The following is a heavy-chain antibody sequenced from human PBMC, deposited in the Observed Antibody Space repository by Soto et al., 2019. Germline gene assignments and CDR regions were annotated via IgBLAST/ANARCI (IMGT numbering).Heavy chain of an antibody. CDR1: GFTFSSYA. V-gene: IGHV3-23*01. CDR2: ISGSGGST. CDR3: AKDFGYNYGYDAFDI. J-gene: IGHJ3*02. D-gene: IGHD5-18*01. Sequence: GGSLRLSCVASGFTFSSYAMSWVRQAPGKGLEWVSGISGSGGSTYYVDSVKGRCTISRDNSKNTLYLQMNSLRAEDTAVYYCAKDFGYNYGYDAFDIWGQGTMVTVSS.